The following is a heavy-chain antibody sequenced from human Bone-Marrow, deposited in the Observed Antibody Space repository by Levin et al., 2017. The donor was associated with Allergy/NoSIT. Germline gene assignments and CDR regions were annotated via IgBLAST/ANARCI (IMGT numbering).Heavy chain of an antibody. CDR1: GYTFTDYY. Sequence: AASVKVSCKASGYTFTDYYMNWVRQAPGQGLEWMGWINPNSGDTNYAQKFQGRVTMTRDTSISTAYMELSGLRSDDTAVYYCARDPDYYDRAFDTWGQGTMVTVSS. J-gene: IGHJ3*02. CDR2: INPNSGDT. CDR3: ARDPDYYDRAFDT. V-gene: IGHV1-2*02. D-gene: IGHD3-22*01.